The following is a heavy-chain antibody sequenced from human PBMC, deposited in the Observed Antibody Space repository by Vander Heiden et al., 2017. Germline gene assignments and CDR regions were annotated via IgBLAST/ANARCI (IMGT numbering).Heavy chain of an antibody. CDR3: ARHSGSRGYDYHPFDS. Sequence: QLQLQESGPGLVKASETLSLTCTVAGCSISSSGYYWGWLRQPPGKGLEWIGSIYYGGSTSYNPSLESRVTISVDTSENQFSLNLSAVSAADTALYYCARHSGSRGYDYHPFDSWGHGTRITVSS. CDR1: GCSISSSGYY. V-gene: IGHV4-39*01. J-gene: IGHJ3*02. D-gene: IGHD3-22*01. CDR2: IYYGGST.